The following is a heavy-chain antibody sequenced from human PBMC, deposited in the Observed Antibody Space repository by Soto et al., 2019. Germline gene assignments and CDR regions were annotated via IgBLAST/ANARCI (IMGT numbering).Heavy chain of an antibody. Sequence: EVQLVESGGGLVQHGGSLKLSCAASGFTFSVSAMHWVRQASGKGLEWVGRIRSKPNNYATEYAASVKGRFTISRDDSKNTVYLQMNSLKTEDTAVYYCARYARSSGWDLDYWGQGTLATVSS. CDR2: IRSKPNNYAT. V-gene: IGHV3-73*02. D-gene: IGHD3-16*01. CDR1: GFTFSVSA. CDR3: ARYARSSGWDLDY. J-gene: IGHJ4*02.